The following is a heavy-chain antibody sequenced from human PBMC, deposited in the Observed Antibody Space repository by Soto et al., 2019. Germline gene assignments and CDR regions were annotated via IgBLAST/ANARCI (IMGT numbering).Heavy chain of an antibody. J-gene: IGHJ6*02. CDR2: IKHDGSEK. D-gene: IGHD1-20*01. CDR1: GFTFSAYW. Sequence: GGSLRFSCAASGFTFSAYWMSWVRQTPGKGLEWVANIKHDGSEKYYVDSVKGRFTISRDNAKNSLFLEMNSLRAEDTAVFYCAIITRGFSMDVWGQGTTVTVSS. V-gene: IGHV3-7*01. CDR3: AIITRGFSMDV.